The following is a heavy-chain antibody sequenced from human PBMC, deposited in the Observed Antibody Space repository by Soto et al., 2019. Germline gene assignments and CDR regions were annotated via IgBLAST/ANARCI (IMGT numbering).Heavy chain of an antibody. Sequence: QLQLQESGTGLVKPSETLSLTCTVSGGSISSGSYYWGWIRQSPGKGLEWIGSIYYRVNTYYKPSLKSRVTISVDTSKHQFSLQMSSVTATDTAVYYCARHKDTSSRYLLPDNWGQGTLVTVSS. V-gene: IGHV4-39*01. D-gene: IGHD6-13*01. CDR2: IYYRVNT. J-gene: IGHJ4*02. CDR1: GGSISSGSYY. CDR3: ARHKDTSSRYLLPDN.